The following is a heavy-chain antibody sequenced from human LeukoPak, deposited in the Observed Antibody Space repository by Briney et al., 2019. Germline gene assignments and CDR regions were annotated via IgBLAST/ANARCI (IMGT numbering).Heavy chain of an antibody. V-gene: IGHV4-59*10. CDR3: ARVPHNCTGDRCYSRWFVP. CDR1: GFTFSIYE. CDR2: IYTSGST. Sequence: GSLRLSCAASGFTFSIYEMNWVRQAPGKGLEWIGRIYTSGSTNYNPSLKSRVTMSVDTSRNQFSLKMPSVTAADAAVYYSARVPHNCTGDRCYSRWFVPWGQGTLVIVSS. D-gene: IGHD2-15*01. J-gene: IGHJ5*02.